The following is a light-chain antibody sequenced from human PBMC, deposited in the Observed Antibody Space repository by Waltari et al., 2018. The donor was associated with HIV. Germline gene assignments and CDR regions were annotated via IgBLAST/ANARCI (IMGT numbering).Light chain of an antibody. V-gene: IGKV1-12*01. Sequence: DIQMTHSPYSVSASVADRVTITCRASHGVSSRIAWYQQQPGNAPQFLIFAISPLQHGVLSRFSGSESGTGYTLTISSLQPEDSATYYCGQGNIFGLAFGGGT. CDR3: GQGNIFGLA. CDR1: HGVSSR. J-gene: IGKJ4*01. CDR2: AIS.